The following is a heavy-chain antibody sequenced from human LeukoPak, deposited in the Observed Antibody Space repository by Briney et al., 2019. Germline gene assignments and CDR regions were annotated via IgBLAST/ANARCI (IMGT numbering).Heavy chain of an antibody. CDR2: ISSSGSTI. J-gene: IGHJ5*02. V-gene: IGHV3-48*03. Sequence: GGSLRLSCAASGFTFSSYEMNWVRQAPGKGLEWVSYISSSGSTIYYADSVKGRFTISRDKAKNSLYLQMNSLRAEDTAVYYCARDSSGYFHWFDPWGQGTLVTVSS. CDR3: ARDSSGYFHWFDP. CDR1: GFTFSSYE. D-gene: IGHD3-22*01.